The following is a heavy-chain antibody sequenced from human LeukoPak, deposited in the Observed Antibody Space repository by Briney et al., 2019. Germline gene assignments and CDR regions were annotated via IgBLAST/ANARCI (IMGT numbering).Heavy chain of an antibody. CDR2: ISSSSYI. Sequence: PGGSLRLSCAASGFTFSSYNMNWVRQAPGKGLEWVSSISSSSYIYYADSVKGRFTISRDNAKNSLYLQMNSLRAEDTAVYYCARGAYYYDSSDAFDIWGQGTMVTVSS. V-gene: IGHV3-21*01. J-gene: IGHJ3*02. CDR3: ARGAYYYDSSDAFDI. CDR1: GFTFSSYN. D-gene: IGHD3-22*01.